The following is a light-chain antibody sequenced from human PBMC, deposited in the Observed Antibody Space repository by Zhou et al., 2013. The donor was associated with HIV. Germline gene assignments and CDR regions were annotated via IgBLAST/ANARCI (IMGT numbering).Light chain of an antibody. Sequence: DIQMTQSPSTLSASVGDRVTITCRASQSISTYLNWYQQKPGKPPNLLIYAASNLQSGVPSRFSGSGSGTEFTLTIRSLQPDDFATYYCQQYNTYWTFGQGTKVEIK. J-gene: IGKJ1*01. CDR1: QSISTY. CDR3: QQYNTYWT. CDR2: AAS. V-gene: IGKV1-5*01.